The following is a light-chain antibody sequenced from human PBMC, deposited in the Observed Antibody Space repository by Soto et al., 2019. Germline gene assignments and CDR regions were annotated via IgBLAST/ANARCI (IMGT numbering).Light chain of an antibody. Sequence: EIVLTQSPATLSLSPGERATLSCRASQSVSNYLAWYQQRPGQAPRLLIYDASTRATGITARFSGSGSGTDFTLTISSLETEYVAVYDGQQRCDWPLNFGGGTQVEIK. CDR3: QQRCDWPLN. V-gene: IGKV3-11*01. J-gene: IGKJ4*01. CDR1: QSVSNY. CDR2: DAS.